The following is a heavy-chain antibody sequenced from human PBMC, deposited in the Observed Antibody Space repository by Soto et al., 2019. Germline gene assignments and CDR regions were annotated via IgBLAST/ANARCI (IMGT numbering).Heavy chain of an antibody. CDR1: RFTFENTW. CDR2: IKSKSDGGTT. Sequence: GGSLRLSCAASRFTFENTWMSWVRQAPGKGLEWVGHIKSKSDGGTTDYAAPVKGRFTISRDDSKNTLYLQMNSLKTEDTAVYYCTTWTLYSYGSDYWGQGTLVTVSS. CDR3: TTWTLYSYGSDY. J-gene: IGHJ4*02. D-gene: IGHD5-18*01. V-gene: IGHV3-15*01.